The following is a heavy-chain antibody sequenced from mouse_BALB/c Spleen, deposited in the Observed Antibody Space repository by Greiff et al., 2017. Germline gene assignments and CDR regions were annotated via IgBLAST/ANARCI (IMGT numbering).Heavy chain of an antibody. V-gene: IGHV1S26*01. J-gene: IGHJ3*01. D-gene: IGHD1-1*01. CDR3: ARGSSYGFAY. Sequence: VQLQQSGAELMKPGASVKISCKATGYTFSSYWMHWVKQRPGQGLEWIGYINPSTGYTEYNQKFKDKATLTADKSSSTAYMQLSSLTSEDSAVYYCARGSSYGFAYWGQGTLVTVSA. CDR1: GYTFSSYW. CDR2: INPSTGYT.